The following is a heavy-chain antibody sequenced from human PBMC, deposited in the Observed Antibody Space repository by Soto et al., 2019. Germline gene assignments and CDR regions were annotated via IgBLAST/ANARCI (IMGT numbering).Heavy chain of an antibody. Sequence: PSETLSLTCTVDSISTYYWNWIRQPPGKGLEWIGYIYYSGSTNYNPSLKSRVTISVDTSKNQFSLKLSSVTAADTAVYYCASADSSGYYYILDYWGQGTLVTVSS. J-gene: IGHJ4*02. D-gene: IGHD3-22*01. CDR2: IYYSGST. V-gene: IGHV4-59*01. CDR1: SISTYY. CDR3: ASADSSGYYYILDY.